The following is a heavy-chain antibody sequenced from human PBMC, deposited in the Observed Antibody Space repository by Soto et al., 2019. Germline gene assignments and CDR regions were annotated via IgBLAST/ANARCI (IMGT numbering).Heavy chain of an antibody. D-gene: IGHD3-22*01. V-gene: IGHV4-31*03. J-gene: IGHJ4*02. CDR2: IYYSGST. CDR3: ARVLLDSSGYYSYFDY. Sequence: SSETLSLTCTVSGGSISSGGYYWSWIRQHPGKGLEWIGYIYYSGSTYYNPSLKSRVTISVDTSKNQFSLKLSSVTAADTAVYYCARVLLDSSGYYSYFDYWGQGTLVTVSS. CDR1: GGSISSGGYY.